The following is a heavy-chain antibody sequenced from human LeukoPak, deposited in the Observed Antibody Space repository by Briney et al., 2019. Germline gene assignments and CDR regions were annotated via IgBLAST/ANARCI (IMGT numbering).Heavy chain of an antibody. V-gene: IGHV4-39*01. Sequence: SETLSLTCTVSGGSVSSSGSYWGWIRQPPGKGLEWIGSIYYNGTTYYNPSLKSRVTISVDTSKSQFSLKLTSVTAADTALYYCARTYYGSENYYDYWGQGILVTVSS. J-gene: IGHJ4*02. CDR2: IYYNGTT. D-gene: IGHD3-10*01. CDR3: ARTYYGSENYYDY. CDR1: GGSVSSSGSY.